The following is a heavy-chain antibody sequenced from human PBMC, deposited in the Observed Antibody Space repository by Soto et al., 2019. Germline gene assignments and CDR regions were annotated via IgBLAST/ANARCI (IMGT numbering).Heavy chain of an antibody. Sequence: GGSLRLSCAASGFTFSSYGMHWVRQAPGKGLEWVAVIWYDGSNKYYADSVKGRFTISRDNSKNTLYLQMNSLRAEDTAVYYWARVIAYSGSGMDVWGQGTTVTVSS. V-gene: IGHV3-33*01. D-gene: IGHD6-13*01. J-gene: IGHJ6*02. CDR1: GFTFSSYG. CDR3: ARVIAYSGSGMDV. CDR2: IWYDGSNK.